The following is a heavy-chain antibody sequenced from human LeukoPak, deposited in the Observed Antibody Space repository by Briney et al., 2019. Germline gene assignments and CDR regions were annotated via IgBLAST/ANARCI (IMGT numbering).Heavy chain of an antibody. CDR1: GYTFTGYF. Sequence: ASVKVSCKASGYTFTGYFIHWVRQAPGQGLEWMGWINPHSGGTNYAQKFQGRVTMTGDTSISTAYMQLSRLRSDDTAVYYCARARYGDYAFDYWGQGTLVTVSS. CDR2: INPHSGGT. J-gene: IGHJ4*02. V-gene: IGHV1-2*02. CDR3: ARARYGDYAFDY. D-gene: IGHD4-17*01.